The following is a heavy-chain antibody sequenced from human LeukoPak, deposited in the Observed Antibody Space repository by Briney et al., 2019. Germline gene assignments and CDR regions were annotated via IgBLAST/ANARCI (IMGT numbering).Heavy chain of an antibody. CDR3: ARYSGNYRAFDI. V-gene: IGHV3-7*05. D-gene: IGHD1-26*01. Sequence: GGSLRLSCAASGFTFNSYWMSWVRQSPGKGVEWLANIKQDGSEKYYVGSVKVRFTISRDTPKNSLYLQMNSLRAEDTAVYYCARYSGNYRAFDIWGQGTMVTVSS. CDR2: IKQDGSEK. J-gene: IGHJ3*02. CDR1: GFTFNSYW.